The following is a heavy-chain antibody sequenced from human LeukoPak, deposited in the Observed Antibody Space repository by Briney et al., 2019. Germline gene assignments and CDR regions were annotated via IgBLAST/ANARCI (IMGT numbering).Heavy chain of an antibody. CDR3: ARTNPVYGDYDY. CDR2: IYPDGRT. J-gene: IGHJ4*02. Sequence: GGSLRLSCAVSGFTVTDNYMSGVRQAPGKGLQWVSVIYPDGRTYYADSVKGRFTISRDISRNTLLLQMNSLRPDDMAVHYCARTNPVYGDYDYWGQGALVTVSS. D-gene: IGHD4-17*01. CDR1: GFTVTDNY. V-gene: IGHV3-53*01.